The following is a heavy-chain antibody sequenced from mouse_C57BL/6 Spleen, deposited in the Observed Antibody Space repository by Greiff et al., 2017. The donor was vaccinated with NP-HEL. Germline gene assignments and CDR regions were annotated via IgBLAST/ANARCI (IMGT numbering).Heavy chain of an antibody. CDR3: ARSDYWYFDV. CDR1: GYTFTSYW. CDR2: IHPNSGST. V-gene: IGHV1-64*01. Sequence: QVQLQQPGAELVKPGASVKLSCKASGYTFTSYWMHWVKQSPGPGLEWIGMIHPNSGSTNYNEKFKSKATLTVDKSSSTAYMQLSSLTSEDSAVYYCARSDYWYFDVWGTGTTVTVSS. J-gene: IGHJ1*03.